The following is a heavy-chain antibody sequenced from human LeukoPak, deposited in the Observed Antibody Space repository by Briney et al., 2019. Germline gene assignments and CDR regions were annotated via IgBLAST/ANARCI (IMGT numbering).Heavy chain of an antibody. V-gene: IGHV4-61*05. CDR1: GDSIGSSGYY. CDR3: ARHGASGSYLYYFDY. Sequence: SETLSLTCTVSGDSIGSSGYYWSWIRQTPGKGLEWIGYIYYSGSTNYIPSLKSRVTISVDTSKNQFSLKLSSVTAADTAVYFCARHGASGSYLYYFDYWGQGTLVTVSS. D-gene: IGHD1-26*01. CDR2: IYYSGST. J-gene: IGHJ4*02.